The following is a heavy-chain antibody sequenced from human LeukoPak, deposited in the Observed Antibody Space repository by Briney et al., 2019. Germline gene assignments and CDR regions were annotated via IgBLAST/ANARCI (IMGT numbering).Heavy chain of an antibody. Sequence: ASVKASCKTSGYTFTKYSVTWVRQAPGQGLEWMGWISGYSGNTNYAQRLQDRVTMTTDTSTSTAYMDLRSLRSDDTAVYYCARGGYYDNSGHYHGLYDFWGQGTLVTVSS. CDR3: ARGGYYDNSGHYHGLYDF. CDR2: ISGYSGNT. J-gene: IGHJ4*02. CDR1: GYTFTKYS. D-gene: IGHD3-22*01. V-gene: IGHV1-18*01.